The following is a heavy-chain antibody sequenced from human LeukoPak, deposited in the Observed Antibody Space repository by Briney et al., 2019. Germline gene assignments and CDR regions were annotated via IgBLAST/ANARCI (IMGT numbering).Heavy chain of an antibody. J-gene: IGHJ3*01. CDR3: VRGTSHPV. V-gene: IGHV3-48*04. CDR2: ILSDSGTTI. D-gene: IGHD1-14*01. CDR1: GFTFSSYT. Sequence: GGSLRLSCATSGFTFSSYTMNRVRQAPGAGLEWISSILSDSGTTIHYADSVRGRFTISRDNAKNSLFLQMNSLRVEDTAVYYCVRGTSHPVWGQGTTVTVSS.